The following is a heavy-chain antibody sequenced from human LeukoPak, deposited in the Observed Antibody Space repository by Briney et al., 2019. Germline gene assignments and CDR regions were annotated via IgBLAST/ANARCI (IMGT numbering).Heavy chain of an antibody. Sequence: GGSLRLSCAASGITVSDNYMTWVRQAPGKGLEWVSVISPGGTRYYAKSVKGRFTISRDNSNDMLYLQMNSLRVEDTAVYYCARGAYDTSGDVFDIWGQGTMVTVSS. J-gene: IGHJ3*02. CDR3: ARGAYDTSGDVFDI. D-gene: IGHD3-22*01. CDR2: ISPGGTR. V-gene: IGHV3-53*01. CDR1: GITVSDNY.